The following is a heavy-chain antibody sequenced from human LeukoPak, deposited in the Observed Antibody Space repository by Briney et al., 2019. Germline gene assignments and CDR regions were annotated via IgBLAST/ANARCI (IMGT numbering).Heavy chain of an antibody. CDR1: GFTFVNYG. V-gene: IGHV3-30-3*01. CDR2: ISYNGHQ. Sequence: GGSLRLSCAASGFTFVNYGFHWVRQAPMKALEWVAFISYNGHQKYVDSVKGRFTISRDNSKSTLYLQMNGLRPEDTALYYCARDPLDISRWGNAFDIWGQGTIVTVSS. CDR3: ARDPLDISRWGNAFDI. J-gene: IGHJ3*02. D-gene: IGHD2-2*03.